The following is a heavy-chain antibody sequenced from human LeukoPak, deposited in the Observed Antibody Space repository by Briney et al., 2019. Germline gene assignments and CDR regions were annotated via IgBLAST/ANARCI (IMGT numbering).Heavy chain of an antibody. CDR3: ATARTSCSSSTCGMAFDI. J-gene: IGHJ3*02. V-gene: IGHV1-69*04. CDR1: GGTFSSYA. D-gene: IGHD2-2*01. CDR2: IIPILGIA. Sequence: ASVKVSCKASGGTFSSYAISWVRQAPGQGLEWMGRIIPILGIANYAQKFQGRVTITADKSTSAAYMELSSLRSEDTAIYYCATARTSCSSSTCGMAFDIWGQGTMVTVSS.